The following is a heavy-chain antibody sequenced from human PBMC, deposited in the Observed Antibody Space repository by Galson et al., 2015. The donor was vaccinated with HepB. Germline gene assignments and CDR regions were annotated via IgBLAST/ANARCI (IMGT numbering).Heavy chain of an antibody. V-gene: IGHV1-18*01. CDR1: GYTFTNYG. CDR3: ARGGQFWEIDY. Sequence: SVKVSCKASGYTFTNYGMSWVRQAPGQGLEWMGWISAYNGNTNYEEKLQGRVTMTTDTSTSTAYMELRSLRSDDTAVYYCARGGQFWEIDYWGQGTLVTVSS. CDR2: ISAYNGNT. D-gene: IGHD3-16*01. J-gene: IGHJ4*02.